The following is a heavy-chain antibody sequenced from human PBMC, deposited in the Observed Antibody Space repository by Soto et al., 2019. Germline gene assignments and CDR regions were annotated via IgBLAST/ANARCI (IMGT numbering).Heavy chain of an antibody. Sequence: GGSLRLSCAASGFTFSSYAMSWVRQAPGKGLEWVSAISGSGGGTYYADSVKGRFAISRDNSKNTLYLQMNSLRAEDTAVYYCASTITMIVVVTPGEYFQHWGQGTLVTVSS. V-gene: IGHV3-23*01. D-gene: IGHD3-22*01. J-gene: IGHJ1*01. CDR2: ISGSGGGT. CDR1: GFTFSSYA. CDR3: ASTITMIVVVTPGEYFQH.